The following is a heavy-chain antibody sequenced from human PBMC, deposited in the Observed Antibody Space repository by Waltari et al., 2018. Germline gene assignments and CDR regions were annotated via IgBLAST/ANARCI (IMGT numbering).Heavy chain of an antibody. V-gene: IGHV4-59*01. Sequence: QVQLQESGPGLVKPSGTLSLTCAVSGGSISSYYWSWIRQPPGKGLEWIGYIYYSGSTNYNPSLKSRVTISVDTSKNQFSLKLSSVTAADTAVYYCARETKYSRALDYWGQGTLVTVSS. D-gene: IGHD6-6*01. CDR1: GGSISSYY. CDR2: IYYSGST. J-gene: IGHJ4*02. CDR3: ARETKYSRALDY.